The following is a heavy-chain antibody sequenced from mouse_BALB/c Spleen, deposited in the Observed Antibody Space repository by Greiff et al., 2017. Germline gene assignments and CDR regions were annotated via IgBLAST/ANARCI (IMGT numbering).Heavy chain of an antibody. J-gene: IGHJ4*01. D-gene: IGHD2-4*01. Sequence: EVQLVESGGGLVKPGGSLKLSCAASGFTFSSYAMSWVRQTPEKRLEWVASISSGGSTYYPDSVKGRFTISRDNARNILYLQMSSLRSEDTAMYYCAREAYYDYDEGAMDYWGQGTSVTVSS. V-gene: IGHV5-6-5*01. CDR3: AREAYYDYDEGAMDY. CDR2: ISSGGST. CDR1: GFTFSSYA.